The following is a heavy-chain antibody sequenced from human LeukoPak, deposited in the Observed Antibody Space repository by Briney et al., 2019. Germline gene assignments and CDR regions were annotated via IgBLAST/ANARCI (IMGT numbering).Heavy chain of an antibody. J-gene: IGHJ4*02. Sequence: GRSLRLSCAASGFTFNRYAMHRVRQAPGKGLEWVAFIWYDGSNKYYADSVKGRFTVSRDNSKNTLYLQMNSLRAEDTAVYYCAKDERGYYDSSGFFGAIDYWGQGSLVSVSS. D-gene: IGHD3-22*01. CDR1: GFTFNRYA. CDR3: AKDERGYYDSSGFFGAIDY. V-gene: IGHV3-33*06. CDR2: IWYDGSNK.